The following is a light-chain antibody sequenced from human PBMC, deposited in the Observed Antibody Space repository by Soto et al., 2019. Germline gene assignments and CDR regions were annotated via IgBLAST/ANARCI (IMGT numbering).Light chain of an antibody. V-gene: IGKV1-6*01. CDR3: LQDYNYPLT. CDR1: QGIRHY. J-gene: IGKJ4*01. Sequence: AIQMTQXPSSLSASVGDRVTITCRASQGIRHYLGWYQQKPGKAPKLLIYAASSLQSGVPSRFSGSGSGTDFTLTISSLQPEDFATYYCLQDYNYPLTFGGGTKVEIK. CDR2: AAS.